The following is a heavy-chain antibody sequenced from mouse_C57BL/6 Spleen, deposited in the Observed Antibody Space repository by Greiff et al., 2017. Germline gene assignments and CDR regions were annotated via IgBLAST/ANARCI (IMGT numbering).Heavy chain of an antibody. Sequence: QVQLQQSGAELVKPGASVKISCKASGYAFSSYWMNWVKQRPGKGLEWIGQIYPGDGDTNYNGKFKGKATLTADKSSSTAYMQLSSLTSEDSAVYFGARYYYGSTLYYAMDYWGQGTSVTVSS. CDR2: IYPGDGDT. V-gene: IGHV1-80*01. CDR3: ARYYYGSTLYYAMDY. D-gene: IGHD1-1*01. CDR1: GYAFSSYW. J-gene: IGHJ4*01.